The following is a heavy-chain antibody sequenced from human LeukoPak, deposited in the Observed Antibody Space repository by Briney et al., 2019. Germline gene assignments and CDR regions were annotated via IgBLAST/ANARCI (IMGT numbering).Heavy chain of an antibody. CDR3: ARLQWFGGYYFDY. J-gene: IGHJ4*02. V-gene: IGHV3-48*04. Sequence: PGGSLRLSCAASGFTFSSYSMNWVRQAPGKGLEWVSYISSSGSTIYYADSVKGRFTISRDNAKNSLYLQTNSLRAEDTAVYYCARLQWFGGYYFDYWGQGTLVTVSS. CDR1: GFTFSSYS. CDR2: ISSSGSTI. D-gene: IGHD3-10*01.